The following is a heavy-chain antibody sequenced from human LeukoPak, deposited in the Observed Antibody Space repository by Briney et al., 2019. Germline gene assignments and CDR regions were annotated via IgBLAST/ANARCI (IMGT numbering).Heavy chain of an antibody. CDR2: IYPGDSDT. D-gene: IGHD2-2*01. J-gene: IGHJ5*02. CDR3: ARHEIQYEALNWFDP. CDR1: GYSFTSYW. V-gene: IGHV5-51*01. Sequence: GESLKISCKGSGYSFTSYWIGWVRQLPGKGLEWMGIIYPGDSDTRYSPSFQGQVTISADKSISTAYLQWSSLKASDTAIYYCARHEIQYEALNWFDPWGQGTLVTVSS.